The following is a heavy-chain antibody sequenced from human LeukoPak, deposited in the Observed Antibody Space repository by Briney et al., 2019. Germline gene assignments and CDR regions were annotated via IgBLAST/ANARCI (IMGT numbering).Heavy chain of an antibody. Sequence: ASVKVSCKASGYTFTGYYMHWVRQAPGQGLEWMGWINPNSGGTNYAQKFQGWVTMTRDTSISTAYMELSRLRSDDTAVYYCAKGKPDCSGGSCFDYWGQGTLVTVSS. CDR1: GYTFTGYY. D-gene: IGHD2-15*01. CDR3: AKGKPDCSGGSCFDY. J-gene: IGHJ4*02. V-gene: IGHV1-2*04. CDR2: INPNSGGT.